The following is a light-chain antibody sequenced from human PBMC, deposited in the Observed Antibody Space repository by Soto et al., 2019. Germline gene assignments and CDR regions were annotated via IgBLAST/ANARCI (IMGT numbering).Light chain of an antibody. Sequence: QSVLTQPPSASGTPGQRVTISCSGSISNIGGNPVNWYQQLPGTAPKLLMYTNNQRPSGVPDRFSGSKSGTSASLAISGLQSEDGGDYYCAALDDSLNGVVFGGGTKLTVL. CDR1: ISNIGGNP. CDR2: TNN. J-gene: IGLJ2*01. V-gene: IGLV1-44*01. CDR3: AALDDSLNGVV.